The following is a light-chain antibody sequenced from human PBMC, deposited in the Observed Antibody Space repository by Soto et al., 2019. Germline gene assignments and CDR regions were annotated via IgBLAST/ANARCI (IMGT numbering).Light chain of an antibody. CDR2: DVS. CDR1: SRDVGGYNY. V-gene: IGLV2-14*01. CDR3: SSYTSSSTQV. J-gene: IGLJ1*01. Sequence: QCALTQPASGSGAPGQSITISCPGTSRDVGGYNYVSWYQQHPGKAPKLMIYDVSNRPSGISNRFSASKSGNTASLTISGLQAEDEADYFCSSYTSSSTQVFGTGTKVTVL.